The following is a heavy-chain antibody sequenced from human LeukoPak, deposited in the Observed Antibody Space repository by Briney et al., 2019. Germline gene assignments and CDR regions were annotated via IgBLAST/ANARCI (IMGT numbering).Heavy chain of an antibody. V-gene: IGHV4-39*07. J-gene: IGHJ4*02. CDR1: GGSISSNSYY. CDR2: IYYSGST. D-gene: IGHD5-18*01. CDR3: ARVDTAMVHYYYFDY. Sequence: SETLSLTCTVSGGSISSNSYYWGWIRQPPGTGLEWIGSIYYSGSTNYNPSLKSRVTISVDTSKNQFSLKLSSVTAADTAVYYCARVDTAMVHYYYFDYWGQGTLVTVSS.